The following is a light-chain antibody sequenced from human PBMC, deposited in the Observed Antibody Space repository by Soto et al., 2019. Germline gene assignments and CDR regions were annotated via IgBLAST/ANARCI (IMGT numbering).Light chain of an antibody. CDR3: LQYHNWPRT. J-gene: IGKJ1*01. CDR2: GAS. Sequence: EIVMTQSPATLSVSPGERATLSCRANQSVSSNVAWYQQRFGQAPRLLMYGASIRATSFPARFSGSGSGTEFTLTIRSLQSEDFAIYYCLQYHNWPRTFGQGTKVEIK. CDR1: QSVSSN. V-gene: IGKV3-15*01.